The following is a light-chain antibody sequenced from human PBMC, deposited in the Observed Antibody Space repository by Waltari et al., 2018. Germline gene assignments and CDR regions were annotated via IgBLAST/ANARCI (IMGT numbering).Light chain of an antibody. CDR3: QQYNNWPRT. V-gene: IGKV3-15*01. J-gene: IGKJ1*01. Sequence: EIVMTQSPATLYVSPGERATLSCRASQGVSSDLAWYQQKPGQAPRPVSYGASTRATGLPARFSGSGSGTEFTLTISSLQSEDFAVYYCQQYNNWPRTFGQGTKVEIK. CDR1: QGVSSD. CDR2: GAS.